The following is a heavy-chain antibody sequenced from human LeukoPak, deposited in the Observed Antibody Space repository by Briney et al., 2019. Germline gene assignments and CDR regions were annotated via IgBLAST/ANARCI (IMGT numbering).Heavy chain of an antibody. CDR1: GSTFSDYY. V-gene: IGHV3-11*04. CDR2: ISSSGSTI. J-gene: IGHJ4*02. Sequence: GGSLRLSCAASGSTFSDYYMSWIRQAPGKGLEWVSYISSSGSTIYYADSVKGRFTISRDNAKNSLYLQMNSLRAEDTAVYYCARAPDFWSGYYPYFDYRGQGTLVTVSS. D-gene: IGHD3-3*01. CDR3: ARAPDFWSGYYPYFDY.